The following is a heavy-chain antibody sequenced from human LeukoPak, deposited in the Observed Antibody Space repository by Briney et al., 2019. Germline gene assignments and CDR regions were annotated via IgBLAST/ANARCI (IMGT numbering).Heavy chain of an antibody. CDR1: GGPVSSGNYF. Sequence: PSETLSLTCTVSGGPVSSGNYFWRWIRQPPAKGLERIGYIYYSGSTNNNPSLKSRVTISVDTPKNQFSLKLSSVTAADTAVYYCAREQDVLNISGFDIWGQGTMVTVSS. D-gene: IGHD3-10*01. J-gene: IGHJ3*02. V-gene: IGHV4-61*01. CDR2: IYYSGST. CDR3: AREQDVLNISGFDI.